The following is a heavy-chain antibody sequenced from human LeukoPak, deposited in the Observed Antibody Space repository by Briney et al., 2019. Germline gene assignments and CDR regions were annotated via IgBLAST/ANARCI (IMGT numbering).Heavy chain of an antibody. CDR1: GFTFSSYG. CDR2: ISYDGSNK. CDR3: ARDGVAVVAVAGPNPYYYGMDV. Sequence: PGGSLRLSCAASGFTFSSYGMHWVRQAPGKGLEWVAVISYDGSNKYYADSVKGRFTISRDNSKNTLYLQMNSLRAEDTAVYYCARDGVAVVAVAGPNPYYYGMDVWGQGTTVTVSS. J-gene: IGHJ6*02. V-gene: IGHV3-30*03. D-gene: IGHD6-19*01.